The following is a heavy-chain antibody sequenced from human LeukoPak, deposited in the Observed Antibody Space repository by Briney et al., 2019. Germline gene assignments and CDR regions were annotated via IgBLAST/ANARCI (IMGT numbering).Heavy chain of an antibody. D-gene: IGHD1-1*01. J-gene: IGHJ4*02. CDR2: FYNSGTT. CDR1: GGSLSRYY. V-gene: IGHV4-4*07. CDR3: ARGTGTLDY. Sequence: SETLSLTCTVSGGSLSRYYWTWIRQPAGKGLEWIGRFYNSGTTNYNPSLKSRVTMSVDTSKKQFSLRLSSVTAADTAVYYCARGTGTLDYWGQGTLVTVSS.